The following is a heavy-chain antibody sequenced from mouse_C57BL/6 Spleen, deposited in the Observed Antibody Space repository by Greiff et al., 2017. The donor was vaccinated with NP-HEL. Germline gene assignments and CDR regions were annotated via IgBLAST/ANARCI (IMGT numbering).Heavy chain of an antibody. V-gene: IGHV1-85*01. Sequence: VQLQQSGPELVKPGASVKLSCKASGYTFTSYDINWVKQRPGQGLEWIGWIYPRDGSTKYNEKFKGKATLTVDTSSSTAYMELHSLTSEDSAVYFCATNYGRSYYYAMDYWGQGTSVTVSS. CDR1: GYTFTSYD. CDR3: ATNYGRSYYYAMDY. CDR2: IYPRDGST. J-gene: IGHJ4*01. D-gene: IGHD1-1*01.